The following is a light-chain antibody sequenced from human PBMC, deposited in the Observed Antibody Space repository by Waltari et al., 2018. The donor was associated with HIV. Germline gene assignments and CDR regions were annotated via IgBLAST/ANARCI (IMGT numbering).Light chain of an antibody. CDR2: INH. CDR3: ASWDDSLDGFYV. CDR1: SSNIGTNT. V-gene: IGLV1-44*01. J-gene: IGLJ1*01. Sequence: QPVLTQPPSVSGTPGQRVAISRSGSSSNIGTNTVNWYQVLPVTAPQLLIYINHQRPSWVPDRFSGSKSGTSASLAISGLQSEDEADYYCASWDDSLDGFYVFGAGTKVTVL.